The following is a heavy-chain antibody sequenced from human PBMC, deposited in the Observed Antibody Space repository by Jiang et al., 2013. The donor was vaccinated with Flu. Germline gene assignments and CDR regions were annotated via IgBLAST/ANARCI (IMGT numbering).Heavy chain of an antibody. V-gene: IGHV4-31*02. CDR3: ARDATVTTLGGYYYYGMDV. D-gene: IGHD4-17*01. Sequence: WIRQHPGKGLEWIGYIYYSGSTYYNPSLKSRVTISVDTSKNQFSLKLSSVTAADTAVYYCARDATVTTLGGYYYYGMDVWGQGTTVTVSS. J-gene: IGHJ6*02. CDR2: IYYSGST.